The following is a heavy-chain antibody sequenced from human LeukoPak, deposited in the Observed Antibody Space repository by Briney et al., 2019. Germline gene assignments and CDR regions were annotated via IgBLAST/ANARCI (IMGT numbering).Heavy chain of an antibody. J-gene: IGHJ6*02. CDR1: GFTFSSYG. CDR3: AKDPGTTVTSYYYYYGMDV. V-gene: IGHV3-30*02. D-gene: IGHD4-17*01. CDR2: IRYDGSNK. Sequence: GGSLRLSCAASGFTFSSYGMHWVRQAPAKGLEWVAFIRYDGSNKYYADSVKGRLTISRDNSKNTLYLQMNSLRAEDTAVYYCAKDPGTTVTSYYYYYGMDVWGQGTTVTVSS.